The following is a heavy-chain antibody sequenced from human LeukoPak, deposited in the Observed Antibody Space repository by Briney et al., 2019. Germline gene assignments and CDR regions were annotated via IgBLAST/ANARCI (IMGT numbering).Heavy chain of an antibody. CDR3: SRIYIKDGNCN. J-gene: IGHJ4*02. CDR1: GYTFIGYY. V-gene: IGHV1-2*06. D-gene: IGHD1-7*01. Sequence: ASVKVSCKASGYTFIGYYIHWVRQAPGQGLEWMGRMNPNSGDTNYAQKFQGRVTMTRYTSISTAYMELSRLRSDDTAVYYCSRIYIKDGNCNWGQGTLVTVSS. CDR2: MNPNSGDT.